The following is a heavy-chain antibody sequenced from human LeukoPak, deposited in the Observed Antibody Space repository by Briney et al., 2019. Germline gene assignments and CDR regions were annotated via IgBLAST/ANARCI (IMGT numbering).Heavy chain of an antibody. Sequence: GGSLRLSCAASGFTFSSYEMNWVRQAPGKGLEWASYISSSGSTILYADSVKGRFTISRDNAKNSLFLQMNSLRAGDTAVYYCAREKASTTGTTDYDYWGQGTLVTVSS. CDR2: ISSSGSTI. CDR1: GFTFSSYE. D-gene: IGHD1-1*01. V-gene: IGHV3-48*03. CDR3: AREKASTTGTTDYDY. J-gene: IGHJ4*02.